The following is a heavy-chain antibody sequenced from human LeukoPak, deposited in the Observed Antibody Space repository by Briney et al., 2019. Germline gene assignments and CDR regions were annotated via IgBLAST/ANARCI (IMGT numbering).Heavy chain of an antibody. J-gene: IGHJ4*02. V-gene: IGHV3-21*01. CDR1: GFTFSSYS. CDR3: ARHGEFFDY. CDR2: ISGSSSYI. D-gene: IGHD3-10*01. Sequence: PGGSLRLSCAASGFTFSSYSMNWVRQAPGKGLEWVSSISGSSSYIYYADSVKGRFTISRDNAKNSLYLQMNSLRAEDTAVYYCARHGEFFDYWGQGTLVTVSS.